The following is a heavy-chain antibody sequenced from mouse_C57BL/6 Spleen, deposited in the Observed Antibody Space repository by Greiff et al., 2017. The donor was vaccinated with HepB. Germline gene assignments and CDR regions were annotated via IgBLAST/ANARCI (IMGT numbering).Heavy chain of an antibody. J-gene: IGHJ4*01. CDR2: INYDGSST. CDR1: GFTFSDYY. Sequence: EVNVVESEGGLVQPGSSMKLSCTASGFTFSDYYMAWVRQVPEKGLEWVANINYDGSSTYYLDSLKSRFIISRDNAKNILYLQMSSLKSEDTATYYCARVMDYWGQGTSVTVSS. CDR3: ARVMDY. V-gene: IGHV5-16*01.